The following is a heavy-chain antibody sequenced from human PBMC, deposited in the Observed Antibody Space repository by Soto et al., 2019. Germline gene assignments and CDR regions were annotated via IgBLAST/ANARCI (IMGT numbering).Heavy chain of an antibody. D-gene: IGHD1-7*01. J-gene: IGHJ5*02. V-gene: IGHV3-23*01. CDR1: GFILSNYA. CDR2: IRGGSGST. Sequence: EVQLLESGGGLVQPGGSLRLSCAASGFILSNYAMSWVRQAPGKGLEWVSTIRGGSGSTYYADSAKVRFTISRDNSKNTLYLQVDSLRVEDTAVYYCAKGGTGTIDWFDPWGQGTLVTVSS. CDR3: AKGGTGTIDWFDP.